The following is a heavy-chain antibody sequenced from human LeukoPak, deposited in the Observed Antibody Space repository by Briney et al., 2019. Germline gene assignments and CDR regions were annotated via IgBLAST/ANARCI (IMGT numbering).Heavy chain of an antibody. D-gene: IGHD1-14*01. CDR3: ATRYQIIDAFDI. Sequence: ASVKVSCKASGYTFTSYDINWVRQATGQGLEWMGWMNPNSGNTGYAQKFQGRVTMTEDTSTDTAYMELSSLRSEDTAVYYCATRYQIIDAFDIWGQGTMVTVSS. J-gene: IGHJ3*02. CDR1: GYTFTSYD. V-gene: IGHV1-8*01. CDR2: MNPNSGNT.